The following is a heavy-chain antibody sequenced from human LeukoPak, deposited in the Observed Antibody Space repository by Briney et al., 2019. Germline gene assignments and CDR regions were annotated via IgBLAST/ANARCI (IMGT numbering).Heavy chain of an antibody. D-gene: IGHD3-22*01. CDR3: ARGGTYYYDSSGSEFAFDI. Sequence: SETLSLTCTVSGGSISSYYWSWIRQPPGKGLEWIGEINHSGSTNYNPSLKSRVTISVDTSKNQFSLKLSSVTAADTAVYYCARGGTYYYDSSGSEFAFDIWGQGTMVTVSS. CDR1: GGSISSYY. CDR2: INHSGST. V-gene: IGHV4-34*01. J-gene: IGHJ3*02.